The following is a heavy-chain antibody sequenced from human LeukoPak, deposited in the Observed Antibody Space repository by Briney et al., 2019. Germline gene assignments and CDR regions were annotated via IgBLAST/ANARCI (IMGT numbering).Heavy chain of an antibody. J-gene: IGHJ3*02. D-gene: IGHD3-22*01. V-gene: IGHV3-48*01. CDR2: ISDSSGTI. CDR1: GFTFRSYS. Sequence: GGSLRLSCAASGFTFRSYSMNWVRQAPGKGLEWVSYISDSSGTIYYADSVKGRFTISRDNAKNSLYLQMNSLRAEDTAVYYCAREEDYYDSRDDAFDIWGQGTMVTVSS. CDR3: AREEDYYDSRDDAFDI.